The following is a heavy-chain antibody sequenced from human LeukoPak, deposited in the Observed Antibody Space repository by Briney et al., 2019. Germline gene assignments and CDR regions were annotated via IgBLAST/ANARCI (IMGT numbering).Heavy chain of an antibody. J-gene: IGHJ4*02. CDR2: ISYDGKKN. Sequence: GGSLRLSCAASGFTFSSYWMHWVRQAPGKGLEWVAVISYDGKKNYYADSVKGRFTLTRDDSANTLSLQMNSLRAEDTAVYYCVRGSKIRGVIPEGEFDYWGQGTLVTVSS. V-gene: IGHV3-30*03. CDR3: VRGSKIRGVIPEGEFDY. CDR1: GFTFSSYW. D-gene: IGHD3-10*01.